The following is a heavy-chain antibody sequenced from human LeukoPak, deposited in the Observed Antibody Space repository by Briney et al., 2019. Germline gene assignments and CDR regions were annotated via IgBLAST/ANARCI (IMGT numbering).Heavy chain of an antibody. Sequence: GGSLRLSCAASGFTFSNYAMSWVRQAPGRGLEWVSTISISGGSTYYTGSVKGRFTVSRDNSKNTLYLQMNSLRGDDTALYYCAKRIWNGDSASALFDYWGQGTLVTVSP. CDR1: GFTFSNYA. CDR3: AKRIWNGDSASALFDY. V-gene: IGHV3-23*01. J-gene: IGHJ4*02. D-gene: IGHD2-21*02. CDR2: ISISGGST.